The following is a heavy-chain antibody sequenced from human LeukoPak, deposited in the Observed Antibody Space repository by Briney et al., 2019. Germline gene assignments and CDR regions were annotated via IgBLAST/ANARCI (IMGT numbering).Heavy chain of an antibody. V-gene: IGHV3-21*01. Sequence: GRSLRLSCAASGFTFRSYSMNWVRQAPGKGLEWVSSISSVSSYIYYADSVKGRFTISRDNAKNSLYLQMNSLRAEDTAVYYCARRTDSSGYYLDYWGQGTLVTVSS. CDR2: ISSVSSYI. J-gene: IGHJ4*02. CDR1: GFTFRSYS. D-gene: IGHD3-22*01. CDR3: ARRTDSSGYYLDY.